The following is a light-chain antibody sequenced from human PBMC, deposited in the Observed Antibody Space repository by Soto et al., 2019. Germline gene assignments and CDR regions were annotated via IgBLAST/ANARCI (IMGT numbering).Light chain of an antibody. V-gene: IGLV2-11*01. CDR1: SSDVGNYNY. CDR3: CSYAGSYTWV. Sequence: QSVLTQPRSLSGSPGQSVTISCTGTSSDVGNYNYVSWYQQHPGKAPKLMIYDVSKRPSGVPDRFSGSKSGNTASLTSSGLQAEDEADYYCCSYAGSYTWVFGGGTKLTVL. J-gene: IGLJ3*02. CDR2: DVS.